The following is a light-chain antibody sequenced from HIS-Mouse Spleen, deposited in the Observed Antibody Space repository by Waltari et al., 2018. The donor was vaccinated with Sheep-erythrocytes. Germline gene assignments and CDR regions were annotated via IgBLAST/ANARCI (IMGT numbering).Light chain of an antibody. Sequence: QSALTQPRPVSGSPGHAVTTSCTGTSSHVGGSTLVSWYQQHPGKPPKLLIYDVSNRPSGVPDRFSGSKSGNTASLTISGLQAEDEADYYCCSYAGSYNYVFGTGTKVTVL. V-gene: IGLV2-11*01. CDR1: SSHVGGSTL. CDR3: CSYAGSYNYV. CDR2: DVS. J-gene: IGLJ1*01.